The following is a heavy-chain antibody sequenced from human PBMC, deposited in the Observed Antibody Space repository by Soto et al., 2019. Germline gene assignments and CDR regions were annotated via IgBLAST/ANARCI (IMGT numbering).Heavy chain of an antibody. CDR3: AKVSTIFGVVSYGMDV. CDR2: ISGSGGST. V-gene: IGHV3-23*01. J-gene: IGHJ6*02. Sequence: LRLSCAASGFTFSSYAMSWVRQAPGKGLEWVSAISGSGGSTYYADSVKGRFTISRDNSKNTLYLQMNSLRAEDTAVYYCAKVSTIFGVVSYGMDVWGQGTTVTVSS. CDR1: GFTFSSYA. D-gene: IGHD3-3*01.